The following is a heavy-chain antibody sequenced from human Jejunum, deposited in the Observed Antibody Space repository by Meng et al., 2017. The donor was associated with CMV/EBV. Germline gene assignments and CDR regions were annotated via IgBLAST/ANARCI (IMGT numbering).Heavy chain of an antibody. J-gene: IGHJ6*02. CDR3: ASGGTAMAGGGAYYYYLDV. CDR2: IISILRTT. CDR1: FSSYG. Sequence: FSSYGISWVRQAPGQGLEWMGGIISILRTTNYAQKFQGRVTITADRSTSTAYMELSSLRSEDTGMYYCASGGTAMAGGGAYYYYLDVWGQGTTVTVSS. D-gene: IGHD6-19*01. V-gene: IGHV1-69*06.